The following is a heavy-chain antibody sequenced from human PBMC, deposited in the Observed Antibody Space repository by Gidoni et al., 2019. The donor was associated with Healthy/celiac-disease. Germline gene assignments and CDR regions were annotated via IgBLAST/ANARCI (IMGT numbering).Heavy chain of an antibody. CDR2: ISAYNGNT. J-gene: IGHJ4*02. CDR1: GYTFTSYG. D-gene: IGHD5-18*01. CDR3: ASGYSYGSSDY. V-gene: IGHV1-18*01. Sequence: QVQLVQSGAEVNKPGASVKFSCKASGYTFTSYGISWVRQAPGQGLEWMGWISAYNGNTNYAQKLKGRVTMTTETTTSTDYMELRSLRSDDTAVYYCASGYSYGSSDYWGQGTLVTVSS.